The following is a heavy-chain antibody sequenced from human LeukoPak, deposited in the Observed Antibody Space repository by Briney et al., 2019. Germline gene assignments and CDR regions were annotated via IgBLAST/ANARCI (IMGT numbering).Heavy chain of an antibody. CDR3: AKGSGYYPLPHSTRNPTNHHVDY. D-gene: IGHD3-3*01. V-gene: IGHV3-23*01. CDR1: GFTFSSYA. J-gene: IGHJ4*02. CDR2: ISGSGGST. Sequence: PGGSLRLSCAASGFTFSSYAMSWVRQAPGKGLEWVSAISGSGGSTYYADSVKGRFTISRDNSKNTLYLQMNSLRAEDTAVYYCAKGSGYYPLPHSTRNPTNHHVDYWGQGTLVTVSS.